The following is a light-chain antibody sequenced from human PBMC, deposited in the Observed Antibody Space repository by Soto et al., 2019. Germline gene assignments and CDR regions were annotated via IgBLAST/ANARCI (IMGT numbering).Light chain of an antibody. J-gene: IGKJ5*01. CDR1: QSVSSSY. CDR2: GAS. V-gene: IGKV3-20*01. Sequence: DIVLTQSPGTLSLSPGERATLSCRASQSVSSSYLAWYQQKPGQAPRLLIYGASSRATGIPDRFSGSGSGTDFTLTISRLEPEDFAVYYCQQYGSSPQTFGQGKRLEIK. CDR3: QQYGSSPQT.